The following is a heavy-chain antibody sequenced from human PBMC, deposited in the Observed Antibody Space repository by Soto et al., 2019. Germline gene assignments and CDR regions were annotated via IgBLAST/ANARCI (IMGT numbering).Heavy chain of an antibody. J-gene: IGHJ4*02. CDR1: GFTFSDYY. V-gene: IGHV3-11*01. Sequence: PGGSLRLSCAASGFTFSDYYMSWIRQAPGKGLEWVSYISSSGSTIYYADSVKGRFTISRDNSKNTLYLQMNSLRAEDTAVYYCAKQMGILIVATMAYWGQGTLVTVSS. CDR3: AKQMGILIVATMAY. CDR2: ISSSGSTI. D-gene: IGHD5-12*01.